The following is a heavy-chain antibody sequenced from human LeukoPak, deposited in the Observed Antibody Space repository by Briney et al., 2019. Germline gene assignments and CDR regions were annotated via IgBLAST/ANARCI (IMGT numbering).Heavy chain of an antibody. J-gene: IGHJ4*02. Sequence: SETLSLTCIVSGGSINSGSYYWSWIRQPAGKGLEWIGEINHSGSTNYNPSLKSRVTISVDTSKNQFSLKLSSVTAADTAVYYCARGGTTIFYWGQGTLVTVSS. V-gene: IGHV4-61*10. CDR1: GGSINSGSYY. CDR2: INHSGST. D-gene: IGHD1-7*01. CDR3: ARGGTTIFY.